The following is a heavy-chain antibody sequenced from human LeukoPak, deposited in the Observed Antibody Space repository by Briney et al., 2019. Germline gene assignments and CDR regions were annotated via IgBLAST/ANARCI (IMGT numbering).Heavy chain of an antibody. D-gene: IGHD3-10*01. V-gene: IGHV3-7*01. CDR1: GFTFSSYW. CDR2: IKQDGSEK. J-gene: IGHJ5*02. CDR3: ARDLYYNWFDP. Sequence: PGGSLRLSCAASGFTFSSYWMSWVRQAPGKGLEWVANIKQDGSEKYYVDSVKGRFTISRDNAKNTLYLQMNSLRAEDTAVYYCARDLYYNWFDPWGQGTLVTVSS.